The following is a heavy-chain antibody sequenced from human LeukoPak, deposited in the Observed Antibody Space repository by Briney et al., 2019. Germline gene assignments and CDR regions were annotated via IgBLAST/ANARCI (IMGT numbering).Heavy chain of an antibody. J-gene: IGHJ4*02. CDR2: ISSSSSTT. D-gene: IGHD4-23*01. CDR1: GFTFSSYS. V-gene: IGHV3-48*02. CDR3: ARDPTDYGGNSMGSY. Sequence: GGSLRLSCAASGFTFSSYSMNWVRQAPGKGLEWVSYISSSSSTTYYADSVKGRFTISRDNAKNSLYLQMNSLRDEDTAVYYCARDPTDYGGNSMGSYWGQGTLVTVSS.